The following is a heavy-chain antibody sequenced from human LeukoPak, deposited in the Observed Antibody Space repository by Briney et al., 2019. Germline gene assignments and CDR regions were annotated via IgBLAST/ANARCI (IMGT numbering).Heavy chain of an antibody. Sequence: PGRSLRLSCAASGFTFSNYGMHWVRQAPGKGLEWVAVISYDGSNKYYADSVKGRFTISRDNSKNTLFLQMNSLRAEDTAVYYCARWVVATMFDYWGPGTLVTVSS. D-gene: IGHD5-12*01. CDR3: ARWVVATMFDY. V-gene: IGHV3-30*03. CDR2: ISYDGSNK. CDR1: GFTFSNYG. J-gene: IGHJ4*02.